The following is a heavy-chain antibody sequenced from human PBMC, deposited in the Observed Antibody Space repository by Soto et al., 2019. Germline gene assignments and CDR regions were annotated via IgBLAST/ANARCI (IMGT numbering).Heavy chain of an antibody. Sequence: QVQLVESGGGVVQPGRSLRLSCAASGFTFSSYGMHWVRQAPGKGLEWVAVIWYDGSNKYYADSVKGRFTISRDNSKTTLDLQMTGLRAEATAVYYCARDWAGFRSGWYRRGGFDDWGQGALVTVSS. CDR2: IWYDGSNK. CDR1: GFTFSSYG. D-gene: IGHD6-19*01. CDR3: ARDWAGFRSGWYRRGGFDD. V-gene: IGHV3-33*01. J-gene: IGHJ4*02.